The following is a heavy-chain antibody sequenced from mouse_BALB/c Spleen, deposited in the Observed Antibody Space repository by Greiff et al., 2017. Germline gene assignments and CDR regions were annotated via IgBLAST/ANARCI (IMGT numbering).Heavy chain of an antibody. J-gene: IGHJ2*01. Sequence: EVKLMESGGGLVQPGGSLKLSCAASGFTFSSYGMSWVRQTPDKRLEWVASISSGGSTYYPDSVKGRFTISRDNARNILYLQMSSLRSEDTAMYYCARNFRYYYGRFDYWGQGTTLTVSS. V-gene: IGHV5-6-5*01. CDR1: GFTFSSYG. CDR2: ISSGGST. D-gene: IGHD1-1*01. CDR3: ARNFRYYYGRFDY.